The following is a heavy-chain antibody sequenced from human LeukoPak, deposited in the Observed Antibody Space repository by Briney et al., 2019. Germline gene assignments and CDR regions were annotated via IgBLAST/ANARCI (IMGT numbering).Heavy chain of an antibody. J-gene: IGHJ4*02. Sequence: GGSLRLSCTASGFTFSSYAMNWVRQAPGKGLEWVSGIGAGGTFTYYADSVKGRFTISRDNSRNTLYLQMNSLRADDTAVYYCAAVVVSGTPYFDYWGQGTLVTVSS. CDR1: GFTFSSYA. CDR3: AAVVVSGTPYFDY. V-gene: IGHV3-23*01. CDR2: IGAGGTFT. D-gene: IGHD2-21*02.